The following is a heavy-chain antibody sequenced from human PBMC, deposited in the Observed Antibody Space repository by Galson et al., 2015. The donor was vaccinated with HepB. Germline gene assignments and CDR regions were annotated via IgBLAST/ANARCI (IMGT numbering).Heavy chain of an antibody. V-gene: IGHV3-7*03. D-gene: IGHD2-2*01. CDR2: IKQDGSEK. CDR1: GCSFSSYW. J-gene: IGHJ5*02. Sequence: SLRLSCAGSGCSFSSYWMSWVRQASEKGLEWVANIKQDGSEKYYVDSVKGRFTIYRDNARNSVYLQMSSLRAEDTAIYYCARVPYSSTSPRFDPWGQGTLVTVSS. CDR3: ARVPYSSTSPRFDP.